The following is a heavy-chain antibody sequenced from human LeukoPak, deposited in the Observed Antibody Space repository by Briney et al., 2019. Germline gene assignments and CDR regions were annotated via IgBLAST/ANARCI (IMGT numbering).Heavy chain of an antibody. CDR2: ISGSGDYT. CDR1: GFTFSSYA. J-gene: IGHJ4*02. D-gene: IGHD3-10*01. CDR3: AKDPHGSGSYLDY. V-gene: IGHV3-23*01. Sequence: GGSLRLSCAASGFTFSSYAVSWVRQAPGKGLEWVSTISGSGDYTFYADSVKGRFTISRDNSKNTLYLQMNSLRAEDTAVYYCAKDPHGSGSYLDYWGQGTLVTVSS.